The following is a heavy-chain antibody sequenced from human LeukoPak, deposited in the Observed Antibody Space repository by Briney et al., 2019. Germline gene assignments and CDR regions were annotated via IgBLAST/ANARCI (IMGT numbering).Heavy chain of an antibody. CDR2: ISAYNGNT. CDR3: AREVDCSGGSCYSYYGMDV. V-gene: IGHV1-18*01. J-gene: IGHJ6*02. D-gene: IGHD2-15*01. CDR1: GYTFTSYG. Sequence: ASVKVSCKASGYTFTSYGISWVRQAPGQGLEWMGWISAYNGNTNYAQKLQGRVTMTTDTSTSTAYMELRSLRSDDTAVYYCAREVDCSGGSCYSYYGMDVWGQGTTVTVS.